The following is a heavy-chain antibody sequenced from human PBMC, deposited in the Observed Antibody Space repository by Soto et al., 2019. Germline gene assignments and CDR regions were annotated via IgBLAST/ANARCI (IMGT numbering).Heavy chain of an antibody. CDR1: GFTFSSYS. V-gene: IGHV3-30-3*01. Sequence: PGGSLRLSCAASGFTFSSYSMHWVRQAPGKGLEWVAVISYDGSNKYYADSVKGRFTISRDNSKNTLYLQMNSLRAEDTAVYYCARDDLAPWGQGTLVTVSS. CDR3: ARDDLAP. J-gene: IGHJ5*02. CDR2: ISYDGSNK.